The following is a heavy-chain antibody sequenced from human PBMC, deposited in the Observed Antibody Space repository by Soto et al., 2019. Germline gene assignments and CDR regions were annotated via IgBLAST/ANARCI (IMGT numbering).Heavy chain of an antibody. V-gene: IGHV3-21*01. D-gene: IGHD3-3*01. CDR1: GFTFSSYS. CDR3: ARDLPLSPLPSDTYYDFWSGWRLRAFDI. CDR2: ISSSSSYI. J-gene: IGHJ3*02. Sequence: GGSLRLSCAASGFTFSSYSMNWVRQAPGKGLEWVSSISSSSSYIYYADSVKGRFTISRDNAKNSLYLQMNSLRAEDTAVYYWARDLPLSPLPSDTYYDFWSGWRLRAFDIWGQGTMVTVSS.